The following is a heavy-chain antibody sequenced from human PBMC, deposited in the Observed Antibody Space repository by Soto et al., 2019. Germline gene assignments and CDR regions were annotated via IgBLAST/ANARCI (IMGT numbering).Heavy chain of an antibody. D-gene: IGHD2-2*01. J-gene: IGHJ4*02. Sequence: PGGSLRLSCAASGFTFSSYGMHWVRQAPGKGLEWVAVISYDGSNKYYADSVKGRFTISRDNSKNTLYLQMNSLRAEDTALYYCANAGRDIVLVPAAMDYWGQGTLVTVSS. CDR1: GFTFSSYG. CDR3: ANAGRDIVLVPAAMDY. V-gene: IGHV3-30*18. CDR2: ISYDGSNK.